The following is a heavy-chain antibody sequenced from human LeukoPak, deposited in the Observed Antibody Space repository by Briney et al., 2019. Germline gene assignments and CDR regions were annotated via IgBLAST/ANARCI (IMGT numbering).Heavy chain of an antibody. CDR1: GYTFTGYY. J-gene: IGHJ4*02. D-gene: IGHD4-17*01. V-gene: IGHV1-2*02. CDR3: ARGRKTTVTTPGY. Sequence: ASVKVSCKASGYTFTGYYMHWVRQAPGQGLEWMGWINPNSGGTNYAQKFQGRVTMTRDTSISTAYMELSSLRSEDTAVYYCARGRKTTVTTPGYWGQGTLVTVSS. CDR2: INPNSGGT.